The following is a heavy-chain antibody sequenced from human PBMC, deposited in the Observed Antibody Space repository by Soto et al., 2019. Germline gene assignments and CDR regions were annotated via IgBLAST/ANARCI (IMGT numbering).Heavy chain of an antibody. V-gene: IGHV3-30*03. J-gene: IGHJ4*02. D-gene: IGHD2-21*02. CDR2: ISYDGSNK. Sequence: QVQLVESGGGVVQPGRSLRLSCAASGFTFSSYGMHWVRQAPGKGLEWVAVISYDGSNKYYADSVKGRFTISRDNSKNTLYLQMNSLRAEDTAVYYCATDCPFDYWGQGTLVTVSS. CDR1: GFTFSSYG. CDR3: ATDCPFDY.